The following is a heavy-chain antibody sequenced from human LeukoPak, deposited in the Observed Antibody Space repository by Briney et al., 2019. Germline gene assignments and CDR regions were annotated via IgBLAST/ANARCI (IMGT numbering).Heavy chain of an antibody. Sequence: GGSLRLSCAASGFTFSSYSMNWVRQAPGKGLEWVSSISSSSSYIYYADSVKGRFTISRDNAKNSLYLQMNSLRAEDTAVYYCARSAIFGPVGIWGQGTMVTVSS. CDR2: ISSSSSYI. V-gene: IGHV3-21*01. CDR3: ARSAIFGPVGI. J-gene: IGHJ3*02. D-gene: IGHD3/OR15-3a*01. CDR1: GFTFSSYS.